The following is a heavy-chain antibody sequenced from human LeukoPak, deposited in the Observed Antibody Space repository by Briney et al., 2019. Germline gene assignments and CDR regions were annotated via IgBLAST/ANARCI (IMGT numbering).Heavy chain of an antibody. CDR1: GFNFNYFA. D-gene: IGHD4-23*01. CDR3: SRIKYGGNSGYHFDY. V-gene: IGHV3-23*01. Sequence: GGSLRLSCSASGFNFNYFAMSWVRQAPGKRLEWVSTIGDSGSGGSYADSVRGRFTISRDNSKNMVYLQMHSLRVDDSAVFYCSRIKYGGNSGYHFDYWGQGTLVTVSS. J-gene: IGHJ4*02. CDR2: IGDSGSGG.